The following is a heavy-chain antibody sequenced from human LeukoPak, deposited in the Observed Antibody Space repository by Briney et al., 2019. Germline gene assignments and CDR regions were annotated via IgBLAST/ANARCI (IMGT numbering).Heavy chain of an antibody. J-gene: IGHJ4*02. V-gene: IGHV3-74*01. D-gene: IGHD3-10*01. CDR3: ARSFSNTVRGVGDS. Sequence: PGGSLRLSCAASGLTFSNYWMNWVRQVPGKGLMWVSRMSGDGSSTNYADSVKGRFTISRDNAKNTLYLQMNSLRVEDTALYYCARSFSNTVRGVGDSWGQGTLVTVSS. CDR1: GLTFSNYW. CDR2: MSGDGSST.